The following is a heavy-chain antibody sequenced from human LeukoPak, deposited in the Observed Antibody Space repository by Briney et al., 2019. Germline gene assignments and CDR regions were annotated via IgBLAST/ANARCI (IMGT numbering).Heavy chain of an antibody. CDR3: AKGALGFGELLRFDY. Sequence: GGSLRLSCAASGFTFSSYGMHWVRQAPGKGLEWVAVIWYDGSNKYYADSVKGRFTISRDNSKNTPYLQMNSLRAEDTAVYYCAKGALGFGELLRFDYWGQGTLVTVSS. V-gene: IGHV3-30*02. D-gene: IGHD3-10*01. CDR1: GFTFSSYG. CDR2: IWYDGSNK. J-gene: IGHJ4*02.